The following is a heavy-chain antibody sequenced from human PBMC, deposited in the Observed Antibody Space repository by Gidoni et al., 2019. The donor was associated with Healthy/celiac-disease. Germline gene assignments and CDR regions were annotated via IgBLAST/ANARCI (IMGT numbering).Heavy chain of an antibody. J-gene: IGHJ4*02. CDR1: GFTFSSDS. D-gene: IGHD3-10*01. CDR3: ARDRGDGYKRLDY. V-gene: IGHV3-21*01. CDR2: ISSSSSYI. Sequence: EVQLVESGGGLVKPGGSLRLSCAASGFTFSSDSMTWVRQAPGKGLEWVSSISSSSSYIYYADSVKGRFTISRDNAKNSLYLQMNSLRAEDTAVYYCARDRGDGYKRLDYWGQGTLVTVSS.